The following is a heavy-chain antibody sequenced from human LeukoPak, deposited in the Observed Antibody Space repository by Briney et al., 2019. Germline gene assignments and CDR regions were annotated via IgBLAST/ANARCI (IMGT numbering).Heavy chain of an antibody. CDR3: TRHGGYCTNGVCYRGFDY. D-gene: IGHD2-8*01. Sequence: PGGSLRLSCAASGFTFSGSAMRWVRQASGKGLEWVGRIRSKANSYATAYPASVKGRFTISRDDSKNTAYLQMNSLKTEDTAVYYCTRHGGYCTNGVCYRGFDYWGQGTLVTVSS. V-gene: IGHV3-73*01. CDR1: GFTFSGSA. CDR2: IRSKANSYAT. J-gene: IGHJ4*02.